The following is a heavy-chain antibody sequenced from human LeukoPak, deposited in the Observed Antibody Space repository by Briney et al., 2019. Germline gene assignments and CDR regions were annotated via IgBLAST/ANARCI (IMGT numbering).Heavy chain of an antibody. CDR2: IYPGDSDT. D-gene: IGHD2-15*01. Sequence: GESLQISCKGSGYSFTSYWIGWVRQMPGKGLEWMGIIYPGDSDTRYSPSFQGQVTISADKSISTAYLQWSSLKASDTAMYYCARSRVVAAFPFDYWGQGTLVTVSS. J-gene: IGHJ4*02. CDR3: ARSRVVAAFPFDY. V-gene: IGHV5-51*01. CDR1: GYSFTSYW.